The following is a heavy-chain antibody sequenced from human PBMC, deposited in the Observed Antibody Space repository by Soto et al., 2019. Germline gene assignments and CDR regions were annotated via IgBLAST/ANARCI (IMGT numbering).Heavy chain of an antibody. V-gene: IGHV1-46*01. CDR3: ARDQVEGVGGSGWYYFDY. Sequence: KLWASVKVSCKASGYTFTSYYMHWVRQAPGQGLEWMGIINPSGGSTSYAQKFQGRVTMTRDTSTSTVYMELSSLRSEDTAVYYCARDQVEGVGGSGWYYFDYWGQGTLVTVSS. D-gene: IGHD6-19*01. CDR1: GYTFTSYY. J-gene: IGHJ4*02. CDR2: INPSGGST.